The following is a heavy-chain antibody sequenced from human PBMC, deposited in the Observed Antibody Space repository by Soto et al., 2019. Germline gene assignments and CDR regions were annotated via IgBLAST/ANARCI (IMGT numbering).Heavy chain of an antibody. Sequence: GGSLRLSCAASGFTFSSYGMHWVRQAPGKGLEWVAVISYDGSNKYYADSVKGRFTISRDNSKNTLYLQMNSLRAEDTAVYYCAKEVVAKYIAAAGSYFDYWGQGTLVTVSS. CDR1: GFTFSSYG. J-gene: IGHJ4*02. CDR3: AKEVVAKYIAAAGSYFDY. CDR2: ISYDGSNK. D-gene: IGHD6-13*01. V-gene: IGHV3-30*18.